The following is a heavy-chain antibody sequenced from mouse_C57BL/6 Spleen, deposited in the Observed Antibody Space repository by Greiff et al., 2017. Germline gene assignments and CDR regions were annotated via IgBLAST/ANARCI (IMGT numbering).Heavy chain of an antibody. CDR1: GYAFSSSW. J-gene: IGHJ2*01. CDR3: ARDDWDGGYFDY. D-gene: IGHD4-1*01. CDR2: IYPGDGDT. V-gene: IGHV1-82*01. Sequence: QVQLQQSGPELVKPGASVKISCTASGYAFSSSWMNWVKQRPGKGLEWIGRIYPGDGDTNYNGKFKGKATLTADKSSSTAYMQLSSLTSEDPAVYFCARDDWDGGYFDYWGQGTTLTVSS.